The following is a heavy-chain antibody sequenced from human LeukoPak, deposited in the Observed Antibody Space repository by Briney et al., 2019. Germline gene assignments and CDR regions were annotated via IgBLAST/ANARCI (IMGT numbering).Heavy chain of an antibody. J-gene: IGHJ4*02. CDR3: AKAGPVLAPSSPYYYDSSGYFYFDY. V-gene: IGHV3-30*02. CDR1: GFTFSSYG. Sequence: GGSLRLSCAASGFTFSSYGMHWVRQAPGKGLEWVAFIRYDGSNKYYADSVKGRFTISRDNSKNTLYLQMNSLRAEDTAVYYCAKAGPVLAPSSPYYYDSSGYFYFDYWGQGTLVTVSS. CDR2: IRYDGSNK. D-gene: IGHD3-22*01.